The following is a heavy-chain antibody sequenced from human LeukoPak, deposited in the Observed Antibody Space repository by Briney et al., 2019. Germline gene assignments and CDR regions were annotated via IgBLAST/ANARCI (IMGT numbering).Heavy chain of an antibody. V-gene: IGHV3-23*01. Sequence: GGSLRLSCVASGFDFSSHAMTWVRQAPGKGLEWVSSFNDTGSSTYYADSVKGRFTISRDNAKNSLYLQMNSLRAEDTAVYYCARGTTSFDYWGQGTLVTVSS. CDR3: ARGTTSFDY. CDR2: FNDTGSST. D-gene: IGHD1-1*01. J-gene: IGHJ4*02. CDR1: GFDFSSHA.